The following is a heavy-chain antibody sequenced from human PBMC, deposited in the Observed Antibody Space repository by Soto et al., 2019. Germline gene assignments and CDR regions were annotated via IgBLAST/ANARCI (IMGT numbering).Heavy chain of an antibody. J-gene: IGHJ6*03. CDR1: GYSFTSYW. V-gene: IGHV5-51*01. D-gene: IGHD4-17*01. CDR2: IYPGDSDT. Sequence: GESLKISCKGSGYSFTSYWIGWVRQMPGKGLEWMGIIYPGDSDTRYSPSFQGQVTISADKSISTAYLQWSSLKASDTAMYYCARHVLTTVTEEGYMDVWGKGTTVTVSS. CDR3: ARHVLTTVTEEGYMDV.